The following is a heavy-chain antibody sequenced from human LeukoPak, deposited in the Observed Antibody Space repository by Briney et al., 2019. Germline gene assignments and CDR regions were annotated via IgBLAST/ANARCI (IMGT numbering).Heavy chain of an antibody. D-gene: IGHD1-1*01. CDR1: GGSFSGYY. CDR3: ARGGRGYAWGMDV. Sequence: SETLPLTCAVYGGSFSGYYWSWIRQPPGKGLEWIGEINHSGSTNYNPSLKSRVTISVDTSKNQFSLKLSSVTAADTAVYYCARGGRGYAWGMDVWGQGTTVTVSS. V-gene: IGHV4-34*01. CDR2: INHSGST. J-gene: IGHJ6*02.